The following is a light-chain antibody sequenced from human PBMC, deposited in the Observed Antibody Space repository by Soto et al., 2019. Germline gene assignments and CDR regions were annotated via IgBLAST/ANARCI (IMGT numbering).Light chain of an antibody. CDR1: SSDVGSYNF. CDR3: CSYAGNSGV. V-gene: IGLV2-23*02. CDR2: EVS. J-gene: IGLJ3*02. Sequence: QSALTQPASVSGSPGQSIIISCTGTSSDVGSYNFVSWYQQHPGKAPKLMIYEVSKRPSGVSNRFSGSKSGNTASLTISGLQPEDEADYYCCSYAGNSGVFGGGPKLTVL.